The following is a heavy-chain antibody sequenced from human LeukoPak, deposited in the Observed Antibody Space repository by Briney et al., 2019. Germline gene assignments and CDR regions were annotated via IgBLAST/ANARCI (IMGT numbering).Heavy chain of an antibody. V-gene: IGHV4-39*01. J-gene: IGHJ4*02. Sequence: SETLSLTCTVSGGSISSSSYYWGWIRQPPGKGLEWIGSIYYGGSTYYNPSLKSRVTISVDTSKNQFSLKLSSVTAADTAVYYCARHEDSSGWYYFDYWGQGTLVTVSS. CDR1: GGSISSSSYY. CDR3: ARHEDSSGWYYFDY. D-gene: IGHD6-19*01. CDR2: IYYGGST.